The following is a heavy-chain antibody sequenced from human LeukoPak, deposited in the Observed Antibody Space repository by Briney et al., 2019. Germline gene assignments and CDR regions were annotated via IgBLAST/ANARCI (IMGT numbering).Heavy chain of an antibody. D-gene: IGHD3-3*01. V-gene: IGHV3-30-3*01. CDR2: ISYDGSNK. CDR3: ARDLESYYDFWSGYLAYYYYGMDV. Sequence: SGGSLRLSCAASGFTFSSYAMHWVRQAPGKGLEWVAVISYDGSNKYYADSVKGRFTISRDNSKNTLYLQMNSLRAEDTAVYYCARDLESYYDFWSGYLAYYYYGMDVWGQGTTVTVSS. CDR1: GFTFSSYA. J-gene: IGHJ6*02.